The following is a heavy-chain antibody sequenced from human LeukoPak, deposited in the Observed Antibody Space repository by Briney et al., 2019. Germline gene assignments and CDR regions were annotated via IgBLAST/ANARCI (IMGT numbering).Heavy chain of an antibody. D-gene: IGHD6-19*01. Sequence: SHTLSHTCPLSGQSLYRQSAVGHDIRHSPSRALEWLGRTYYRSKWYNDYVVSVKSRISINPDTSTNQFSLQLNSVTPEDTAVYYCAREFVSSGWYRPFDYWGQGTLVTVSS. CDR3: AREFVSSGWYRPFDY. V-gene: IGHV6-1*01. CDR2: TYYRSKWYN. J-gene: IGHJ4*02. CDR1: GQSLYRQSAV.